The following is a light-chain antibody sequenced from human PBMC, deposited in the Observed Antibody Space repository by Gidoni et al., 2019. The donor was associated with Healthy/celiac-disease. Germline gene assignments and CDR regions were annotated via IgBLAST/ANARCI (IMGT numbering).Light chain of an antibody. Sequence: DIPMTQSPSSLSASFGDRVTITCRASQSISSYLNWYQQKPGKAPKLLIYAASSLQSGFPSRFSGSGSGTDFTLTISSLQPEDFATYYCQQSDSTPLTFGGGTKVEIK. V-gene: IGKV1-39*01. J-gene: IGKJ4*01. CDR3: QQSDSTPLT. CDR1: QSISSY. CDR2: AAS.